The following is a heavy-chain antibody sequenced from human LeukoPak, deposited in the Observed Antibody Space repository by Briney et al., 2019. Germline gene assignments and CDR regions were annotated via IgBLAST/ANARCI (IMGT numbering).Heavy chain of an antibody. CDR2: ISSNGSRT. CDR3: VKDDTYYYDSSGPD. Sequence: GGSLRLSCSASGFTFSIYAMHWVRQAPGKGLEYVSTISSNGSRTYYADSVKGRFTISRDNSKNTLYLQMSSLRAEDTAVYYCVKDDTYYYDSSGPDRGQGTLVTVSS. CDR1: GFTFSIYA. V-gene: IGHV3-64D*06. J-gene: IGHJ4*02. D-gene: IGHD3-22*01.